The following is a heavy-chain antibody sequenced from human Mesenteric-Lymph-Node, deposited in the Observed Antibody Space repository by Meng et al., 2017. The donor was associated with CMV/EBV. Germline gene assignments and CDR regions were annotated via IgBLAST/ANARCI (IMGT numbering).Heavy chain of an antibody. Sequence: SETLSLTCTVSGGSISSSSYYWGWIRQPPGKGLEWTGSSYYSGSTYYNPSLKSRVTISVDTSKNQFSLKLSSVTAADTAVYYCARGQVAARPFDYWGQGTLVTVSS. CDR1: GGSISSSSYY. V-gene: IGHV4-39*07. D-gene: IGHD6-6*01. CDR2: SYYSGST. CDR3: ARGQVAARPFDY. J-gene: IGHJ4*02.